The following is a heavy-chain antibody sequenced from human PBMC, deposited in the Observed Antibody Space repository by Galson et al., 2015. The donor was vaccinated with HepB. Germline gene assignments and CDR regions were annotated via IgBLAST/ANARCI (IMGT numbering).Heavy chain of an antibody. CDR1: RFTFSSYG. CDR3: AKYSGSYGYYYYGMDV. D-gene: IGHD1-26*01. CDR2: ISYDGSNK. Sequence: SLRLSCAASRFTFSSYGMHWVRQAPGKGLEWVAVISYDGSNKYYADSVKGRFTISRDNSKNTLYLQMNSLRAEDTAVYYCAKYSGSYGYYYYGMDVWGQGTTVTVSS. J-gene: IGHJ6*02. V-gene: IGHV3-30*18.